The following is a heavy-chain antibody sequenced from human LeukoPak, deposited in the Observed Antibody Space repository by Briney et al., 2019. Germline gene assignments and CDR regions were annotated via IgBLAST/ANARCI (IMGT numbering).Heavy chain of an antibody. V-gene: IGHV1-18*01. CDR2: ISAYNGNT. CDR3: AREEGVVVAPAAQPPPYNWFDP. D-gene: IGHD2-2*01. J-gene: IGHJ5*02. Sequence: GASVKVSCKASGYTFTSYGISWVRQAPGQGLEWMGWISAYNGNTNYAQKLQGRVTMTTDTSTSTAYMELRSLRSDDTAVYYCAREEGVVVAPAAQPPPYNWFDPWGQGTLVTVSS. CDR1: GYTFTSYG.